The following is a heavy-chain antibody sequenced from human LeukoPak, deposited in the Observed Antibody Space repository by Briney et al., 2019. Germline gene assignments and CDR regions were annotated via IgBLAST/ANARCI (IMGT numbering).Heavy chain of an antibody. V-gene: IGHV4-59*08. Sequence: SETLSLTCTVSGGSISSYYWSWIRQPPGKGLEWIGYIYYSGSTNYNPSLKSRVTISVDTSKNQFSLKLSSVTAADTAVYYCAGSRWELPSDYWGQGTLVTVSS. CDR3: AGSRWELPSDY. CDR1: GGSISSYY. D-gene: IGHD1-26*01. CDR2: IYYSGST. J-gene: IGHJ4*02.